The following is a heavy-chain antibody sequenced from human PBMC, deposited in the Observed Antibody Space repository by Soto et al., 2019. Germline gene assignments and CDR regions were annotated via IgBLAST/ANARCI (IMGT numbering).Heavy chain of an antibody. CDR1: GGIFSTYA. J-gene: IGHJ4*02. D-gene: IGHD3-10*01. Sequence: QVQLVQSGAEVKKPGSSVKVSCKASGGIFSTYAISWLRQAPGQGLEWMGGTIPIFGTPNYAQRFQGRVTIIAEESTSTAYMELSRLRSEDTAVYYCARDRDDYGSGSYYNRIDFWGQGTLVTVS. V-gene: IGHV1-69*01. CDR2: TIPIFGTP. CDR3: ARDRDDYGSGSYYNRIDF.